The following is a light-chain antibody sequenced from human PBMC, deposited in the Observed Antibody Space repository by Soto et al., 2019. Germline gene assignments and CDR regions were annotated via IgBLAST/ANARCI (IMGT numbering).Light chain of an antibody. CDR3: QQYYITPPWI. Sequence: DVQMTQSPSSLSASFGDRVTITCRASQSIKKSLNWYQQKPGKAPKLLIFTASNLQSGVPSRFSGSGSGTDFTLTISSLQSEVFATYYCQQYYITPPWIFGPGIKVEVK. V-gene: IGKV1-39*01. J-gene: IGKJ1*01. CDR1: QSIKKS. CDR2: TAS.